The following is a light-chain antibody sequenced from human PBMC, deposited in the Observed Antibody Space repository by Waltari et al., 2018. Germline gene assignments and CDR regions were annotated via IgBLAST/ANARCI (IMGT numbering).Light chain of an antibody. Sequence: QSALTQPASVSGSPGQSLPIPCTGTSSAVRGYSLVAWYQQHPGKAPKLILYEDRKRTSGVSDRFSGSTSGNTASLTISGLQAEDEADYFCCSYAGYSTYVFGTGTKVTVL. J-gene: IGLJ1*01. V-gene: IGLV2-23*01. CDR3: CSYAGYSTYV. CDR2: EDR. CDR1: SSAVRGYSL.